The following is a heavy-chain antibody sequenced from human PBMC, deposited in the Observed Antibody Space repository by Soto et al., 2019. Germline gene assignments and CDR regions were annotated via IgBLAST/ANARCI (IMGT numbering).Heavy chain of an antibody. CDR2: IYYSGST. D-gene: IGHD1-26*01. CDR1: GCSVSSGSYY. J-gene: IGHJ4*02. CDR3: ARDVSWENHIDY. V-gene: IGHV4-61*01. Sequence: SETLSLTCPVSGCSVSSGSYYWSWIRQPPGKGLEWIGYIYYSGSTNYNPSLKSRVTISVDTSKNQFSLKLSSVTAADTAVYYCARDVSWENHIDYWGQGTLVTVSS.